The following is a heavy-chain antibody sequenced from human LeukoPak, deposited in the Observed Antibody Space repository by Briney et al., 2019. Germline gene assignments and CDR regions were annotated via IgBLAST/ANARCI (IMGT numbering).Heavy chain of an antibody. V-gene: IGHV3-21*01. CDR2: ISSSSSYI. J-gene: IGHJ4*02. D-gene: IGHD6-19*01. Sequence: PGGSLRLSCAASGFTVSSNYMSWVRQAPGKGLEWVSSISSSSSYIYYADSVKGRFTISRDNAKNSLYLQMNSLRAEDTAVYYCARDSSSSGWYGGDYFDYWGQGTLVTVSS. CDR3: ARDSSSSGWYGGDYFDY. CDR1: GFTVSSNY.